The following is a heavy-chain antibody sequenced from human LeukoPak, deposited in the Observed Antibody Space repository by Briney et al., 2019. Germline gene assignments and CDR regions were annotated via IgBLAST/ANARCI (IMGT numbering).Heavy chain of an antibody. Sequence: GASVKVSCKASGYTFTGYYIHWVRQAPGQGLEWMGWINPNNGDTNLAQKFQGRVTMTRDTSISTVYMELSRLRSDDTAVYYCARDPTGYSGYDYWGQGTLVTVSS. V-gene: IGHV1-2*02. D-gene: IGHD5-12*01. CDR1: GYTFTGYY. CDR2: INPNNGDT. CDR3: ARDPTGYSGYDY. J-gene: IGHJ4*02.